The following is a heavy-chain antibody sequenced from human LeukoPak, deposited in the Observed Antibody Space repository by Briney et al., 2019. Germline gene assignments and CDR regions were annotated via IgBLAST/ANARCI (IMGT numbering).Heavy chain of an antibody. Sequence: PGGSLRLSCAASGFTLSSYSMNWVRQAPGKGLEWVSSISSSSSYIYYADSVKGRFTISRDNAKNSLYLQMNSLRAEDTAVYYCARDLDSRFDYWGQGTLVTVSS. CDR3: ARDLDSRFDY. V-gene: IGHV3-21*01. J-gene: IGHJ4*02. CDR2: ISSSSSYI. CDR1: GFTLSSYS. D-gene: IGHD6-13*01.